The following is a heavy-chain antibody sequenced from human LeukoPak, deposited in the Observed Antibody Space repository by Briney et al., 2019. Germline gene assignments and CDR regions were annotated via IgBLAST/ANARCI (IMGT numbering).Heavy chain of an antibody. V-gene: IGHV3-23*01. J-gene: IGHJ4*02. Sequence: GGSLRLYCAASGFAFSTYDMNWVRQAPGKGLEWVSGISGSGTSTHYAGSVKGRFTISRDNAKNTLYLQMNSRRAEDTAVYYCAKGSPYSSGWFLSPFDYWGQGTLVTVSS. CDR1: GFAFSTYD. CDR3: AKGSPYSSGWFLSPFDY. D-gene: IGHD6-19*01. CDR2: ISGSGTST.